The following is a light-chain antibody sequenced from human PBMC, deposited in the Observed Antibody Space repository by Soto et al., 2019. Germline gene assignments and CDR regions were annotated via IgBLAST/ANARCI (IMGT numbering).Light chain of an antibody. J-gene: IGKJ4*01. CDR2: GAS. CDR1: QSVSSY. CDR3: QQYGSSPLT. Sequence: EIVLTQSPGTLSLSPGERATLSCRASQSVSSYLAWYQQKPGQAPRLLIYGASNRATGIPDRFSGSGSGTDFTLTISRLEPEDFAVYYCQQYGSSPLTFGGGTKVDI. V-gene: IGKV3-20*01.